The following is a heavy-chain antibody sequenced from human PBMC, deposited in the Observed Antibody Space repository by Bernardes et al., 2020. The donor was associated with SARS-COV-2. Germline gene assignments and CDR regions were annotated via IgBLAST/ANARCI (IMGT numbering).Heavy chain of an antibody. Sequence: GSLRLSCAASGFTFSSYAMSWVRQAPGKGLEWVSAISGSGGSTYYADSVKGRFTISRDNSKNTLYLQMNSLRAEDTAVYYCATLYDSSGYYDYWGQGTLVTVSS. CDR2: ISGSGGST. J-gene: IGHJ4*02. V-gene: IGHV3-23*01. D-gene: IGHD3-22*01. CDR1: GFTFSSYA. CDR3: ATLYDSSGYYDY.